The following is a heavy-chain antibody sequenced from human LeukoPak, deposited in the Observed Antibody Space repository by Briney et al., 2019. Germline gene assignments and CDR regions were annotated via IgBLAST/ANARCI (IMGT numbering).Heavy chain of an antibody. V-gene: IGHV3-64*01. CDR3: ARETPSVAAFDY. J-gene: IGHJ4*02. D-gene: IGHD2-15*01. Sequence: GESLRLSCAASGFTFNSYAMHWVRQAPGKGLEYVSAISSNGGSTYYANSVKGRFTISRDNSKNTLYLQMGSLRAEDMAVYYCARETPSVAAFDYWGQGTLVTVSS. CDR2: ISSNGGST. CDR1: GFTFNSYA.